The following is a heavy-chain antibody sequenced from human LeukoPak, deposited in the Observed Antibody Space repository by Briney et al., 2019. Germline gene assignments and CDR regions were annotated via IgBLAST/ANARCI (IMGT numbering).Heavy chain of an antibody. J-gene: IGHJ6*03. CDR2: IYTGGST. Sequence: SETLSLTCTVSGGSISSYYWSWIRQPAGKGLEWIGRIYTGGSTNYNPSLKSRVTMSVDTSKNQFSLKLSSVTAADTAVYYCARDHAYSGQRIRYYYYMDVWGKGTTVTVSS. CDR3: ARDHAYSGQRIRYYYYMDV. CDR1: GGSISSYY. V-gene: IGHV4-4*07. D-gene: IGHD1-26*01.